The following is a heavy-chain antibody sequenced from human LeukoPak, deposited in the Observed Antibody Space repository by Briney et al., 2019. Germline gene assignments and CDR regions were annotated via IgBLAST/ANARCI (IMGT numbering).Heavy chain of an antibody. CDR2: IYHSGST. D-gene: IGHD3-22*01. J-gene: IGHJ4*02. CDR3: ASMHYDSSGYSKFDY. Sequence: SETLSLTCTVSGYSISSGYYWGWIRQPPGKGLEWSGSIYHSGSTYYNPSLKSRVTISVDTSKNQFSLKLSSVTAADTAVYYCASMHYDSSGYSKFDYWGQGTLVTVSS. V-gene: IGHV4-38-2*02. CDR1: GYSISSGYY.